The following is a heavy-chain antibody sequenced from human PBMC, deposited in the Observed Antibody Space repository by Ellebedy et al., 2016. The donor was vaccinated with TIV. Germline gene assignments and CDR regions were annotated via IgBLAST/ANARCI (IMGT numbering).Heavy chain of an antibody. CDR3: ARGKRTVVVVATQSLQY. Sequence: AASVKVSCKASGYTFTNYAMHWVRQAPGQRLEWMGWINAGNGNTKYSQKFQGRVTITRDTSASTAYMELSSLRSEDTAVYYCARGKRTVVVVATQSLQYWGQGTLVTVSS. V-gene: IGHV1-3*01. CDR1: GYTFTNYA. J-gene: IGHJ4*02. D-gene: IGHD2-15*01. CDR2: INAGNGNT.